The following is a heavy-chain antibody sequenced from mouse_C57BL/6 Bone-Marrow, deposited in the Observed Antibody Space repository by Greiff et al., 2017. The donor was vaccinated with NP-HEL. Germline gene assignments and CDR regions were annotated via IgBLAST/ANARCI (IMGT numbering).Heavy chain of an antibody. J-gene: IGHJ2*01. CDR1: GYSITSGYY. CDR3: ARDYYDYGFDY. Sequence: EVKLVESGPGLVKPSQSLSLTCSVTGYSITSGYYWNWIRQFPGNKLEWMGYISYDGSNNYNPSLKNRISITRDTSKNQFFLKLNSVTTEDTATYYCARDYYDYGFDYWGQGTTLTVSS. V-gene: IGHV3-6*01. CDR2: ISYDGSN. D-gene: IGHD2-4*01.